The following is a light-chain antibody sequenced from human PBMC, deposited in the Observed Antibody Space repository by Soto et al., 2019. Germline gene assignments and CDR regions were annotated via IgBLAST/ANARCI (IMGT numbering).Light chain of an antibody. V-gene: IGKV3-20*01. CDR1: QSVSSSY. CDR2: GAS. J-gene: IGKJ4*01. CDR3: QQYGGSPRGLT. Sequence: EIVLTQSPGTLSLSPGERATLSCRASQSVSSSYLAWYQQKPGQAPRLLIYGASSRATGIPDRFSGSGSGTDFTLTISRLEPEDFAVYYCQQYGGSPRGLTFGGGTKVEIK.